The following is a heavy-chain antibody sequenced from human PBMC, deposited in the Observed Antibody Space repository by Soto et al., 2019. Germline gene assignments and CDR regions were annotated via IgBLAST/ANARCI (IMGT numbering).Heavy chain of an antibody. J-gene: IGHJ4*02. D-gene: IGHD4-4*01. CDR1: GFTFSSYS. V-gene: IGHV3-23*01. CDR2: FRTGGDDATT. Sequence: EVQLLESGGGLVQPGGSLRLSCAASGFTFSSYSMSWVRQAPGKGLEWVSGFRTGGDDATTYYADSVKGRFTISRDNAKNSLYLQMSSLRPEDTAVYYCTRGHPSIYNYWGQGTLVTVSS. CDR3: TRGHPSIYNY.